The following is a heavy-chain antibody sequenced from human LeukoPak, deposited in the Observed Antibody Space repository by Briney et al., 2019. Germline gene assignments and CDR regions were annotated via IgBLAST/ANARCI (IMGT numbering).Heavy chain of an antibody. D-gene: IGHD6-13*01. J-gene: IGHJ4*02. Sequence: ASVKVSCKASGYTFTSYYMHWVRQAPGQGLEWMGWMNPNSGNTGYAQKFQGRVTMTRNTSISTAYMELSSLRSEDTAVYYCARGPPYSSLYYFDYWGQGTLVTVSS. CDR3: ARGPPYSSLYYFDY. V-gene: IGHV1-8*02. CDR2: MNPNSGNT. CDR1: GYTFTSYY.